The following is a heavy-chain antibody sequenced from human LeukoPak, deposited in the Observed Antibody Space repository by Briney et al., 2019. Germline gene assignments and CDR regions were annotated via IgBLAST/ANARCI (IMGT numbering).Heavy chain of an antibody. CDR2: ISYEGSKQ. J-gene: IGHJ4*02. D-gene: IGHD6-19*01. V-gene: IGHV3-30-3*01. Sequence: PGKSLRLSCAASGFTLSTYTIHWVRQAPGKGLEWVALISYEGSKQNYADSVKGRFTIPRDNSQNTLYLEMNGLRTEDTAVYYCARAPYTSGWYFAFDYWGQGTLVTVSS. CDR3: ARAPYTSGWYFAFDY. CDR1: GFTLSTYT.